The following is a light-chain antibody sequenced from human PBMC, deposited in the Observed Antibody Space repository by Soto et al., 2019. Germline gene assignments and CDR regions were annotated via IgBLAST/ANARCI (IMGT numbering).Light chain of an antibody. CDR3: QQRSNWPGT. Sequence: IVLTQAPGTLSLSPGERATLSCRATQSVRSSLAWYLQQPGQAPRLLIYDASKRATGIPARFSGSGSGTDFTLTISSLEPKDFALYYCQQRSNWPGTFGQGTKV. CDR1: QSVRSS. CDR2: DAS. J-gene: IGKJ1*01. V-gene: IGKV3-11*01.